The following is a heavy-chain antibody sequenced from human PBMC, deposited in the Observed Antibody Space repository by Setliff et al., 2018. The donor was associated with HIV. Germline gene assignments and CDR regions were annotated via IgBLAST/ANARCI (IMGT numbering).Heavy chain of an antibody. D-gene: IGHD2-2*01. CDR1: GGSFPAYY. CDR3: ARGAYRFDS. J-gene: IGHJ5*01. Sequence: LSLTCAVYGGSFPAYYWTWIRQPPGKGLEWIGEIHHGGSTNYMPSLKNRVTISVDTSKNQFSLTLRSLTAADTAVYYCARGAYRFDSWGQGNLVTVSS. V-gene: IGHV4-34*01. CDR2: IHHGGST.